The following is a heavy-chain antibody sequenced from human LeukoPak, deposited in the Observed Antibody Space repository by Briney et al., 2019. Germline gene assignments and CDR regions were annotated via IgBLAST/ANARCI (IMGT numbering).Heavy chain of an antibody. Sequence: ASVKVSCKASGYTFTSYGIRWVRQAPGQGLEWMGWISAYNGNTNYAQKLEGRVTMTTDTSTSTAYMELRSLRSDDTAVYYCAKDGIAARPHYMDVWGKGTTVTVSS. CDR1: GYTFTSYG. CDR3: AKDGIAARPHYMDV. V-gene: IGHV1-18*04. J-gene: IGHJ6*03. CDR2: ISAYNGNT. D-gene: IGHD6-6*01.